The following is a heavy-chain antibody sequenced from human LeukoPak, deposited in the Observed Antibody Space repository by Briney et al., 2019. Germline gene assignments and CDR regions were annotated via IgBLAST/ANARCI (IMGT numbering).Heavy chain of an antibody. V-gene: IGHV1-46*01. J-gene: IGHJ4*02. CDR2: INPSGGST. CDR3: ARAPGYYDSSGYLDY. CDR1: GYTSTSYY. Sequence: ASVKVSCKASGYTSTSYYMHWVRQAPGQGLEWMGIINPSGGSTSYAQKFQGRVTMTRDTSTSTVYMELSSLRSEDTAVYYCARAPGYYDSSGYLDYWGQGTLVTVSS. D-gene: IGHD3-22*01.